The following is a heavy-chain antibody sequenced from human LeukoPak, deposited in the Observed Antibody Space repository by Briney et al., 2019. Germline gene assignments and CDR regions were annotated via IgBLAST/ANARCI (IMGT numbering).Heavy chain of an antibody. CDR3: ARPYSSSWYSGLEY. Sequence: GESLQISCQGSGYSFTNYWIGWVRQMPGRGLEWMGIIYPGDSETRYSPSFQGQVTISVDKSISTAYLQWSSLKASDTAMYYCARPYSSSWYSGLEYWGQGTLVTVSS. CDR1: GYSFTNYW. V-gene: IGHV5-51*01. J-gene: IGHJ4*02. D-gene: IGHD6-13*01. CDR2: IYPGDSET.